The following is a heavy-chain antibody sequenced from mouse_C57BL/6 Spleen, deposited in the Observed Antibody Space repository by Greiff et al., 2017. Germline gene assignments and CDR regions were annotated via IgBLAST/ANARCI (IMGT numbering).Heavy chain of an antibody. J-gene: IGHJ2*01. V-gene: IGHV1-84*01. CDR2: IYPGSGNT. Sequence: VQLLQSGPELVKPGASVKISCKASGYTFTDYYITWVKQRPGQGLEWIGWIYPGSGNTTYPEKLKGKATLSVDTSSSTAYMQLSILTSEDSAVYFCARTPYYPRSYFDYWGQGTTLTVSS. CDR3: ARTPYYPRSYFDY. D-gene: IGHD1-1*01. CDR1: GYTFTDYY.